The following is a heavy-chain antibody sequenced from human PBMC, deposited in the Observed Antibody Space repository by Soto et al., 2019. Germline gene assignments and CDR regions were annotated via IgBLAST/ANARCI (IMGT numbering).Heavy chain of an antibody. CDR2: IIPIFGTA. J-gene: IGHJ6*02. CDR1: GGTFSSYA. CDR3: ARPYYYDISGYFFDGMDV. V-gene: IGHV1-69*12. Sequence: QVQLVQSGAEVKKPGSSVKVSCKASGGTFSSYAISWVRQAPGQGLEWMGGIIPIFGTANYAKKFQGRVTITADESTSKAYMEVISRRSEDTAVYYCARPYYYDISGYFFDGMDVWGQGTTVTVSS. D-gene: IGHD3-22*01.